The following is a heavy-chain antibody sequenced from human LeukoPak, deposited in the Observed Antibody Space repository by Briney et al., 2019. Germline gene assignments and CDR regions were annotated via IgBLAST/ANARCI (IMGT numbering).Heavy chain of an antibody. CDR1: GYTFTSYY. V-gene: IGHV1-46*01. J-gene: IGHJ6*03. CDR3: ARDGWAYDFWRKGGMDV. CDR2: INPSGGST. Sequence: ASVKVSCKASGYTFTSYYMHWVRQAPGQGLEWMGIINPSGGSTSYAQKFQGRVTMTRDTSTSTVYMELSSLRSEDTAVYYCARDGWAYDFWRKGGMDVWGKGTTVTVSS. D-gene: IGHD3-3*01.